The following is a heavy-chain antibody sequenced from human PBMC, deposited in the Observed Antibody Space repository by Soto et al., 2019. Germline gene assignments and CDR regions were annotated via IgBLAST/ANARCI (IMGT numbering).Heavy chain of an antibody. CDR3: ARVMYYYDSSGYPY. V-gene: IGHV3-48*04. Sequence: GSLRLSCAAAGFTFRSNSMNWVRQAPGKGLEWVSYISSSSRTIYYADSVKGRFTISRDNDKNSLYLQMNSLRAEDTAVYYCARVMYYYDSSGYPYWVQGTLVTVSS. J-gene: IGHJ4*02. CDR2: ISSSSRTI. D-gene: IGHD3-22*01. CDR1: GFTFRSNS.